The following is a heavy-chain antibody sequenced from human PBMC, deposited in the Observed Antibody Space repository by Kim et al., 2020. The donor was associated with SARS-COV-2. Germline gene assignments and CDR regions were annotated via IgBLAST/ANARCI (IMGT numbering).Heavy chain of an antibody. CDR3: ASKTYTMIVGGHDAFDI. D-gene: IGHD3-22*01. CDR1: GGSISSSSYY. Sequence: SETLSLTCTVSGGSISSSSYYWGWIRQPPGKGLEWIGSIYYSGSTYYNPSLKSRVTISVDTSKNQFSLKLSSVTAADTAVYYCASKTYTMIVGGHDAFDIWGQGTMVTVSA. V-gene: IGHV4-39*01. CDR2: IYYSGST. J-gene: IGHJ3*02.